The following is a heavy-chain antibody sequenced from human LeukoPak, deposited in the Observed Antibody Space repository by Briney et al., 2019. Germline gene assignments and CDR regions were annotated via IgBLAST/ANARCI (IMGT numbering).Heavy chain of an antibody. CDR2: ISWDGGST. D-gene: IGHD3-10*01. CDR3: AKDMSRTYYDYFDY. Sequence: GGSLRLSCAASGFIFDDYSMHWVRQAPGKGLEWVSLISWDGGSTYYADSVKGRFTISRDNNKNSLYLQMNSLRTEDTALYYCAKDMSRTYYDYFDYWGQGTLVTVSP. J-gene: IGHJ4*02. V-gene: IGHV3-43*01. CDR1: GFIFDDYS.